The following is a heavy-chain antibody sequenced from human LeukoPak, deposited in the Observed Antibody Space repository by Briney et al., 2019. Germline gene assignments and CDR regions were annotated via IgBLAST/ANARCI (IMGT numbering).Heavy chain of an antibody. J-gene: IGHJ4*02. CDR2: IYYSGST. Sequence: SETLSLTCTVSGGSISTCYWSWIRQSPGKGLEWIGYIYYSGSTNYNPSLKSRVTISIDTSKNQFSLRLNSVTAADTAVYYCARHGSSWSFGYWGKGILVTVSS. D-gene: IGHD6-13*01. CDR1: GGSISTCY. CDR3: ARHGSSWSFGY. V-gene: IGHV4-59*08.